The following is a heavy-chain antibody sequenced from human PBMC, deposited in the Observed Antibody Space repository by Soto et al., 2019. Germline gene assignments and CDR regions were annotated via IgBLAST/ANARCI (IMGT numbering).Heavy chain of an antibody. CDR1: GDTFSFYT. Sequence: QVQLVQSGAELKKPGSSVKVSCKASGDTFSFYTINWVRQAPGLGLEWMGRVNPILSMSNYAQKFQGRVTMTATKSTSTAHMELRSLISQDTAFYYCATSYGSGYRAFDYWGQGALVTVSS. D-gene: IGHD3-10*01. CDR3: ATSYGSGYRAFDY. CDR2: VNPILSMS. V-gene: IGHV1-69*02. J-gene: IGHJ4*02.